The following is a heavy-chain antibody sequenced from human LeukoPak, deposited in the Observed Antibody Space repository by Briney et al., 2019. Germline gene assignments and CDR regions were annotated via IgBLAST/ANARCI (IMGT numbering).Heavy chain of an antibody. D-gene: IGHD5-18*01. Sequence: VASVKVSCKASGYTFTSYDINWVRQATGQGLEWMGWMNPNSGNTGYAQKFQGRVTITRNTSIGTAYMELSSLRSEDTAVYYCARVSPSYSYYYYMDVWGKGTTVTVSS. CDR3: ARVSPSYSYYYYMDV. CDR2: MNPNSGNT. J-gene: IGHJ6*03. CDR1: GYTFTSYD. V-gene: IGHV1-8*03.